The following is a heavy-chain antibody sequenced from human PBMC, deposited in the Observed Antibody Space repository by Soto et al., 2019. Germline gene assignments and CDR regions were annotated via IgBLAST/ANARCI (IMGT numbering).Heavy chain of an antibody. Sequence: ASVKVSCKASGYTFTSYDINWVRRATGQGLEWMGWMNPNSGNTGYAQKFQGRVTMTRNTSISTAYMELSSLRSEDTAVYYCARVKSITIFGVVIINGMDVWGQGTTVTVSS. J-gene: IGHJ6*02. CDR1: GYTFTSYD. V-gene: IGHV1-8*01. D-gene: IGHD3-3*01. CDR2: MNPNSGNT. CDR3: ARVKSITIFGVVIINGMDV.